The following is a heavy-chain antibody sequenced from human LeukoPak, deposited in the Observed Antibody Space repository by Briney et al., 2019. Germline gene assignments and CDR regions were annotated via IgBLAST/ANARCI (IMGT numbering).Heavy chain of an antibody. V-gene: IGHV1-2*02. CDR2: VNPNTGGT. D-gene: IGHD2-2*01. CDR3: ARGSAMDY. Sequence: ASVRVSCKTSGYTFPNSYINWVRQAPGQGLEWMGWVNPNTGGTDYAQNFQGRVTMTRDTSINTAYMELNRLGSDDTAMYYCARGSAMDYWGQGTLVTVSS. CDR1: GYTFPNSY. J-gene: IGHJ4*02.